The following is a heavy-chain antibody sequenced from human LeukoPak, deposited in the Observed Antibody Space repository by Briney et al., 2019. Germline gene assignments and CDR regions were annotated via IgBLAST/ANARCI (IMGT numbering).Heavy chain of an antibody. D-gene: IGHD3-22*01. CDR2: IYSGGST. CDR3: ARAHYYDSSGYYYDYYYYGMDV. J-gene: IGHJ6*02. CDR1: GFTVSSNY. V-gene: IGHV3-53*04. Sequence: TGGSLRLSCAASGFTVSSNYMSWVRQAPGKGLEWVSVIYSGGSTYYADSVKGRFTISRHNSNNTLYLQMNSLRAEDTAVYYCARAHYYDSSGYYYDYYYYGMDVWGQGTTVTVSS.